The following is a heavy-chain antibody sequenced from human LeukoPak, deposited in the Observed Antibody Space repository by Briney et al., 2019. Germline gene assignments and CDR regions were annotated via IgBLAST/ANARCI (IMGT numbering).Heavy chain of an antibody. CDR2: ISSKTDGGTT. D-gene: IGHD3-3*01. J-gene: IGHJ6*02. CDR3: TTARVAFRSGSYYYYYGLDV. CDR1: GFTFSNAW. Sequence: GGSLRLSCAASGFTFSNAWMNWVRQAPGEGLDWVGRISSKTDGGTTDYAAPVKGRFTISRDDSRTTLYLLMNSLKTEDTAVYYCTTARVAFRSGSYYYYYGLDVWGQGTTVTVSS. V-gene: IGHV3-15*01.